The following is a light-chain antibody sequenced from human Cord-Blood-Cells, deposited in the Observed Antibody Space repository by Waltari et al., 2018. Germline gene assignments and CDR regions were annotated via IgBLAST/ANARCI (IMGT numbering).Light chain of an antibody. J-gene: IGLJ3*02. CDR2: YYSDSDK. V-gene: IGLV5-37*01. Sequence: QPVLTQPPSSSASPGESARLTCTLPSAINVGSYNIYWYQQKPGSPPRNLLYYYSDSDKGQGFGVPSRFSGSKDASANTGILLISGLQSEDEADYYCMIWPSNAVFGGWTKLTVL. CDR1: SAINVGSYN. CDR3: MIWPSNAV.